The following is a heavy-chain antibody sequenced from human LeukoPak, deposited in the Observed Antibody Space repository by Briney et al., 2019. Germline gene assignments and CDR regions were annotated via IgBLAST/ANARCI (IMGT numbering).Heavy chain of an antibody. Sequence: GGSLRLSCAASGFTFNTYWMSWVRQAPGKGLEWLANIKEDGSKRNYVDSVKGRFTISRDNAKNSLYLQINSLRAEDTAVYYCASTLSSGYASDAFDIWGQGTMVTVSS. V-gene: IGHV3-7*01. CDR1: GFTFNTYW. CDR2: IKEDGSKR. J-gene: IGHJ3*02. D-gene: IGHD3-22*01. CDR3: ASTLSSGYASDAFDI.